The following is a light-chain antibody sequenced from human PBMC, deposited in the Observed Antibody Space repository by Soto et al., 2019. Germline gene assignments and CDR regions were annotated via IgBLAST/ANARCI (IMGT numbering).Light chain of an antibody. V-gene: IGLV2-11*01. Sequence: QSALTQPRSVSGSPGQSVTISCTGTSSDVGGYNYVSWYQQHPGKAPKVMIYDVSERPSGVPYRFSGSKSGNTASLTISGLQAEDEAEYYCCSYAGSPRYVFGTGTKVTVL. CDR1: SSDVGGYNY. CDR2: DVS. J-gene: IGLJ1*01. CDR3: CSYAGSPRYV.